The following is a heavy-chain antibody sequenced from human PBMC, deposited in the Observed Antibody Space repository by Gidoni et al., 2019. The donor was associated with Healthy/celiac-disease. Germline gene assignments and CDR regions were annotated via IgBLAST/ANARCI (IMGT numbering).Heavy chain of an antibody. D-gene: IGHD1-26*01. Sequence: QLQLQESGPGLVKPSETLSLTCTVSGGSISSSSYYWGWIRQTPGKGLEWIGSIYYSGSTYDNPSLKSRATISVDTSNHQFSLKLSSVTAADTAVYYCARHVESYSGSSKYYFDYWGQGTLVTVSS. CDR3: ARHVESYSGSSKYYFDY. CDR2: IYYSGST. V-gene: IGHV4-39*01. J-gene: IGHJ4*02. CDR1: GGSISSSSYY.